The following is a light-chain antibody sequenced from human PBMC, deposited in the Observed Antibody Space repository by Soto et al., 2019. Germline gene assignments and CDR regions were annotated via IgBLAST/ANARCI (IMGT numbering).Light chain of an antibody. CDR1: QSVLFNSNNKNY. V-gene: IGKV4-1*01. J-gene: IGKJ5*01. Sequence: DIVMTQSPDSLAVSLGERASINCKSSQSVLFNSNNKNYVAWFQQKPGQPPKLLIYWASTRESGVPDRFSGYVSATDFTLTISSLQAEDVAVYYCQQYYSTPITFGQGTRLEIK. CDR2: WAS. CDR3: QQYYSTPIT.